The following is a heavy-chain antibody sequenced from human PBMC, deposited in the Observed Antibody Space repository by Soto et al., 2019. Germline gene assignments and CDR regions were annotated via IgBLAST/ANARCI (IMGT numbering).Heavy chain of an antibody. J-gene: IGHJ6*02. CDR1: GGTFSSYA. Sequence: SVKVSCKASGGTFSSYAISWVRQAPGQGLEWMGGIIPIFGTANYAQKFQGRVTITADKSTSTAYMELSSLRSEDTAVYYCARPNRRGGYSYGPNYYGLDVWGQGTTVTVSS. CDR3: ARPNRRGGYSYGPNYYGLDV. CDR2: IIPIFGTA. D-gene: IGHD5-18*01. V-gene: IGHV1-69*06.